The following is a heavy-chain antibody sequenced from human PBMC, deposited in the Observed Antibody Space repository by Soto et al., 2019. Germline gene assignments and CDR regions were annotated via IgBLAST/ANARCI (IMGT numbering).Heavy chain of an antibody. D-gene: IGHD1-1*01. Sequence: SETLSLTCTVSGDSVSTYYCSWIRQSPGKGLQWIGYIFYNGGTAYNPSLKSRVTMSLDMSKKQFSLKLTSVTAADTAAYYCARVRLIPKVIDYFGQGTLVTFCS. CDR2: IFYNGGT. V-gene: IGHV4-59*02. J-gene: IGHJ4*02. CDR1: GDSVSTYY. CDR3: ARVRLIPKVIDY.